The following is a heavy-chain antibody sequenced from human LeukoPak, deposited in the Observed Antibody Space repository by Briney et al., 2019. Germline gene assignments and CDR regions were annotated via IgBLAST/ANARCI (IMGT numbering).Heavy chain of an antibody. CDR1: GYTFASYD. CDR3: VAKGC. CDR2: MNTNSGNT. V-gene: IGHV1-8*01. J-gene: IGHJ4*02. Sequence: AASVKVSCKASGYTFASYDVNWVRQSTGQGLEWMGWMNTNSGNTGHAQKLQGRVTMTRNTSISTAYMELSSLRSDDTAVYYCVAKGCWGQGTLVTVSS.